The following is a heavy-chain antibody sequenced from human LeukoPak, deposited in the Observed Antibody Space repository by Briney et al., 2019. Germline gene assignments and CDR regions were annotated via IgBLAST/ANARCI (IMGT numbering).Heavy chain of an antibody. J-gene: IGHJ6*04. CDR2: ISSSGSTI. CDR1: GFTFSVYY. Sequence: GGSLRLSCAASGFTFSVYYMSWIRQAPGKGLEWVSYISSSGSTIYYADSVQGRFSISRDDAKNSLYLQMNSLRAEDTARYYCARDNGDVVAPLLDVWGKGTTVTISS. CDR3: ARDNGDVVAPLLDV. D-gene: IGHD2-21*01. V-gene: IGHV3-11*04.